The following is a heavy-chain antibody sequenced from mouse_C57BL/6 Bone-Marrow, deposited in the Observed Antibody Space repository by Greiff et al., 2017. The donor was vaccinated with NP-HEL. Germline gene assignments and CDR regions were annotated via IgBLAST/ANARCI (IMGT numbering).Heavy chain of an antibody. CDR1: GYTFTSYG. CDR3: ARPYYSKKAWFAY. CDR2: IYPRSGNT. Sequence: QVQLKASGAYLARPGASVKLSCKASGYTFTSYGISWVKQRTGQGLEWIGEIYPRSGNTYYNEKFKGKATLTADKSSSTAYMELRSLTSEDSAVYFCARPYYSKKAWFAYWGQGTLVTVSA. J-gene: IGHJ3*01. V-gene: IGHV1-81*01. D-gene: IGHD2-5*01.